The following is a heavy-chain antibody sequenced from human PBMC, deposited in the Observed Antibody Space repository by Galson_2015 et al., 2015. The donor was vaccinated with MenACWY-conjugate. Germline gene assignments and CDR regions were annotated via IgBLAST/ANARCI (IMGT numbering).Heavy chain of an antibody. D-gene: IGHD2-21*02. CDR1: GFTFSSYW. CDR3: ARDPLGDYYFDY. J-gene: IGHJ4*02. CDR2: IKQDGSEK. Sequence: SLRLSCAASGFTFSSYWMSWVRQAPGKGLEWVANIKQDGSEKYYVDSVRGQFTISRDNAKNSLYLQMNSLRAEDTAVYYCARDPLGDYYFDYWGQGTLVTVSS. V-gene: IGHV3-7*03.